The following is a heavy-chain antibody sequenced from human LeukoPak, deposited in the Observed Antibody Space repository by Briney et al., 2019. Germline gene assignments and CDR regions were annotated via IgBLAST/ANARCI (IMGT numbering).Heavy chain of an antibody. D-gene: IGHD2-15*01. J-gene: IGHJ4*02. Sequence: SETLSLTCTVSGGSISGYYWSWIRQPPGKGLEWIGEINHSGSTNYNPSLKSRVTISVDTSKNQFSLKLSSVTAADTAVYYCARISCSGGSCYNFDYWGQGTLVTVSS. CDR2: INHSGST. CDR1: GGSISGYY. CDR3: ARISCSGGSCYNFDY. V-gene: IGHV4-34*01.